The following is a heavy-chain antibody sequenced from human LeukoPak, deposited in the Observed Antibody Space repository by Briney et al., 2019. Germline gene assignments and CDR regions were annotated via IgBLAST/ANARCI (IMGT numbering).Heavy chain of an antibody. Sequence: RSLRLSCAASGFTFHSHAMHWVRQTPGKGLEWVAFISYDGSIKYYADSVKGRFTISRDNSKNTVYLQMSSLRTEDTAVYYCARDRSRNYSCDYWGQGTLVSVSS. D-gene: IGHD2-2*01. J-gene: IGHJ4*02. CDR1: GFTFHSHA. CDR2: ISYDGSIK. CDR3: ARDRSRNYSCDY. V-gene: IGHV3-30-3*01.